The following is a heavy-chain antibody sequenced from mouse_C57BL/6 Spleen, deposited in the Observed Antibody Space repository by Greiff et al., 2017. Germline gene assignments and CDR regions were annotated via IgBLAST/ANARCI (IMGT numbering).Heavy chain of an antibody. CDR1: GYTFTSYW. CDR2: INPSNGGT. D-gene: IGHD1-1*01. J-gene: IGHJ2*01. Sequence: QVQLQQPGTELVKPGASVKLSCKASGYTFTSYWMHWVKQRPGQGLEWIGNINPSNGGTNYNEKFKSKATLTVDKSSSTAYMQLSSLTSEDSAVYYCARGITTVVATRGFDYWGQGTTLTVSS. V-gene: IGHV1-53*01. CDR3: ARGITTVVATRGFDY.